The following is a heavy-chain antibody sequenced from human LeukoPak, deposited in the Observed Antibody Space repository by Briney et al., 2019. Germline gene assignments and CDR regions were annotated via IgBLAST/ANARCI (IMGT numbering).Heavy chain of an antibody. V-gene: IGHV4-30-4*01. Sequence: SETLSLTCTVSGGSISSGDYCWSWIRQPPGKGLEWIGYIYYSGSTYYNPSLKSRVTISVDTSKNQFSLKLSSVTAADTAVYYCARDERYYYDSSRGHGMDVWGQGTTVTVSS. CDR1: GGSISSGDYC. CDR3: ARDERYYYDSSRGHGMDV. CDR2: IYYSGST. D-gene: IGHD3-22*01. J-gene: IGHJ6*02.